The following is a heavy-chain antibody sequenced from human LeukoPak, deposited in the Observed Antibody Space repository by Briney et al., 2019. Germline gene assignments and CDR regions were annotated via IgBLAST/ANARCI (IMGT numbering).Heavy chain of an antibody. CDR3: AKDLQTGDDVSLYYYYGMDV. CDR2: ISYDGSSK. Sequence: GGSLRLSCAASGFTFSSYGIHWVRQAPGKGLEWVAVISYDGSSKYFADSVKGRFTISRDNSKNTLYLQMSSLRAEDTAVYYCAKDLQTGDDVSLYYYYGMDVWGKGTTVTVSS. V-gene: IGHV3-30*18. J-gene: IGHJ6*04. CDR1: GFTFSSYG. D-gene: IGHD7-27*01.